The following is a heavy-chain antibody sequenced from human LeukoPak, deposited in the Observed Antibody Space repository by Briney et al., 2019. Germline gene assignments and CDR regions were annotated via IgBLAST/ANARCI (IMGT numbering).Heavy chain of an antibody. V-gene: IGHV4-59*01. D-gene: IGHD4-23*01. Sequence: SETLSLTCTVSGGSITSYYWSWIRQSPGKGLEWIGFIYYSGSTNYNPSLKSRVTMSVDTSKNQFSLKLTSVTAADTAVNYCAAGGSTVVPLYWGQGTLVTVSS. CDR1: GGSITSYY. J-gene: IGHJ4*02. CDR2: IYYSGST. CDR3: AAGGSTVVPLY.